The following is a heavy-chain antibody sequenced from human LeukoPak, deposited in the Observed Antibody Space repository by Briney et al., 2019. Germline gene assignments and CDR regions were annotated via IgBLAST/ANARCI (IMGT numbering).Heavy chain of an antibody. CDR1: GFTFSNYA. CDR3: ARVRWGGLYYFDY. D-gene: IGHD3-16*01. Sequence: GGSLRLSCAASGFTFSNYAMNWVRQAPGKGLEWVSGISESGGNTFYADSVKGRFTISRDNSKNTLFLQMNSLRAEDTAVYYCARVRWGGLYYFDYWGQGTLVTVSS. J-gene: IGHJ4*02. CDR2: ISESGGNT. V-gene: IGHV3-23*01.